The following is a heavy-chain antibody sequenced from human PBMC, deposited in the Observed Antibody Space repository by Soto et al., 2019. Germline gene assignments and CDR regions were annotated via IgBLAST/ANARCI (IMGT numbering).Heavy chain of an antibody. D-gene: IGHD6-6*01. V-gene: IGHV4-30-4*01. CDR1: GGSMNIGYYV. CDR3: ARERPDGARLDP. CDR2: IYDRGNT. J-gene: IGHJ5*02. Sequence: PSETLSLTCSVSGGSMNIGYYVWSWIRQPPGKGLEWIGHIYDRGNTYNNPSLQSRVTISVDTSKNQFSLKLSSVTAADTAVYYCARERPDGARLDPWGQGTLVTVSS.